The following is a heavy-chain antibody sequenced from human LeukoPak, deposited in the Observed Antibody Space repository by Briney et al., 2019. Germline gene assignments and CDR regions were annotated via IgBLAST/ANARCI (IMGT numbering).Heavy chain of an antibody. CDR3: ARAPGPGAFDI. J-gene: IGHJ3*02. Sequence: ASVKVSCKASGYTFTSYYMHWVRQAPGQGLEWMGIINPSGGSTSYAQKFQGRVTMTRDMSTSTVYMELSSLRSEDTAVYYCARAPGPGAFDIWGQGTMVTVSS. CDR1: GYTFTSYY. CDR2: INPSGGST. V-gene: IGHV1-46*01.